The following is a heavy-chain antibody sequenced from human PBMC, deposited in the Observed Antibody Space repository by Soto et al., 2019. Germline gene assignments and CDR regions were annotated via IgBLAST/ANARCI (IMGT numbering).Heavy chain of an antibody. CDR1: GASITYGGYS. D-gene: IGHD1-26*01. J-gene: IGHJ4*02. Sequence: PSETLSLTCTVSGASITYGGYSWSWIRQTPGKGLEWIGYINHLETTFYNPSFESRLSLSIDRAKNQFSLNLNSMSAPDRAVYFCARGGGSDSFDYWGQGILVTVS. CDR2: INHLETT. V-gene: IGHV4-30-2*01. CDR3: ARGGGSDSFDY.